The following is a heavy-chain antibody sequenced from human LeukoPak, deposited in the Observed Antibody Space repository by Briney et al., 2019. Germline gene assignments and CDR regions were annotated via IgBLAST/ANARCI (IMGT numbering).Heavy chain of an antibody. V-gene: IGHV1-8*01. Sequence: ASVKVSCKASGYTFTAYDVNWVRQATGQGLEWMGWMNPNSGNTGYAQKFQGRVTMTRNTSLSTAYMELSSLTSEDTAVYYCARSIAAAGSEFDPWGQGTLVTVSS. CDR3: ARSIAAAGSEFDP. CDR2: MNPNSGNT. CDR1: GYTFTAYD. D-gene: IGHD6-13*01. J-gene: IGHJ5*02.